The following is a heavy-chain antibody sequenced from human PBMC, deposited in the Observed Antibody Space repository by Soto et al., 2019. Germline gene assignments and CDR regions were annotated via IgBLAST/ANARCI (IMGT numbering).Heavy chain of an antibody. CDR3: VRGPYNYNSRYFDY. J-gene: IGHJ4*02. CDR2: VFYTGFT. Sequence: SETLSLTCAVSGGSISGSYYYWAWLRQSPGKEPEWIGSVFYTGFTSYNPSLESRVSVSVDTSKSQFSLKLSAVTAADTAVYYCVRGPYNYNSRYFDYWGQGTLVTVSS. V-gene: IGHV4-39*01. CDR1: GGSISGSYYY. D-gene: IGHD1-1*01.